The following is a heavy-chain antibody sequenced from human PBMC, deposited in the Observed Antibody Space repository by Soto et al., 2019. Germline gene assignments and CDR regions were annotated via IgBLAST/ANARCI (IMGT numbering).Heavy chain of an antibody. CDR1: GGSISSYY. CDR2: IYYSGST. D-gene: IGHD3-22*01. Sequence: SETLSLTCTVSGGSISSYYWSWIRQPPGKGLEWIGYIYYSGSTNYNPSLKSRVTISVDTSKNQFSLKLSSVTAADTAVYYCARGWDYDCSGYYYLDYWGQGTLVTVSS. CDR3: ARGWDYDCSGYYYLDY. J-gene: IGHJ4*02. V-gene: IGHV4-59*12.